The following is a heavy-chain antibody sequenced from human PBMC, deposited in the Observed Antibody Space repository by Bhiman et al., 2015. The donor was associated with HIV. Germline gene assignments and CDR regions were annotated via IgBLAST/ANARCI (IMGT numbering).Heavy chain of an antibody. J-gene: IGHJ2*01. Sequence: EVQLVESGGGLVKPGGSLRLSCAASGFTFSSHSMNWVRQVPGKGLEWVSSISSSSYYIYYADSVKGRFTVSRDSSKNTLYLQMNSLRAEDTAVYYCALSSSAWYFDLWGRGTLVTVSS. CDR2: ISSSSYYI. CDR3: ALSSSAWYFDL. V-gene: IGHV3-21*04. CDR1: GFTFSSHS. D-gene: IGHD6-6*01.